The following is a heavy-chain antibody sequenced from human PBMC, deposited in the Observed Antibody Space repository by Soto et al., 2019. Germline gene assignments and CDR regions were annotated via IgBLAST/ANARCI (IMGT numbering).Heavy chain of an antibody. Sequence: GGSLRLSCAASGFTFTSYGMHWVRQAPGKGLEWVAVISYQGTNDHYADSVKGRFTISRDNSKNTLYLQMSSLGAEDTAVYYCARVGERRLQLFYFDHWGQGTLVTVSS. CDR1: GFTFTSYG. CDR3: ARVGERRLQLFYFDH. J-gene: IGHJ4*02. D-gene: IGHD3-10*01. CDR2: ISYQGTND. V-gene: IGHV3-30*19.